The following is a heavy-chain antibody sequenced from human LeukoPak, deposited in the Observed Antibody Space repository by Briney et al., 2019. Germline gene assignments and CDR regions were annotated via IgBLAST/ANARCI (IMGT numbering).Heavy chain of an antibody. V-gene: IGHV4-34*01. Sequence: PSETLSLTCAVHNGSFSGYYWTWIRQAPGKGLEWIGEINNSGVTYYNPSLETRVTISRDTSKIQSSLQLKSVSAADTAVYYCARGGTTYYYGSGTSPWGQGTLVIVSS. CDR1: NGSFSGYY. CDR3: ARGGTTYYYGSGTSP. CDR2: INNSGVT. J-gene: IGHJ5*02. D-gene: IGHD3-10*01.